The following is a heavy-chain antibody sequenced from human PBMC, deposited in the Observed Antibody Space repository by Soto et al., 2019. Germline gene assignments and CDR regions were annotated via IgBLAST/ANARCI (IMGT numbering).Heavy chain of an antibody. CDR1: GGTFSNYA. Sequence: VKVSCKASGGTFSNYAFSWVRQARGQRLEWIGWIVVGSGNTNYAQKFQERVTITRDMSTSTAYMELSSLRSEDTAVYYCAAGEPVSGSYYGDAFDIWGQGTMVTVSS. D-gene: IGHD1-26*01. CDR2: IVVGSGNT. J-gene: IGHJ3*02. CDR3: AAGEPVSGSYYGDAFDI. V-gene: IGHV1-58*01.